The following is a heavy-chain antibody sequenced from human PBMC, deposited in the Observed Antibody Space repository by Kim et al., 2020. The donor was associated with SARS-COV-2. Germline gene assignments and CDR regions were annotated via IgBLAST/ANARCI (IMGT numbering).Heavy chain of an antibody. V-gene: IGHV3-30-3*02. CDR2: ISYYGSKK. J-gene: IGHJ4*02. CDR1: GFTFSSYA. D-gene: IGHD2-21*01. CDR3: ARQLDYHSETLWFDY. Sequence: GRSLRLSCTSSGFTFSSYAMHWVRQAPGKGLEWVSVISYYGSKKYYEDSVRGRFTISRENSKNTLYLKMNSLRDEDTAVYYCARQLDYHSETLWFDYWVRGTLLTVSS.